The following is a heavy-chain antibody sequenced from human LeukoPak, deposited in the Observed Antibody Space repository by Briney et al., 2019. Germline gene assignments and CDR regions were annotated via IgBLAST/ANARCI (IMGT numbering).Heavy chain of an antibody. D-gene: IGHD1-26*01. V-gene: IGHV3-23*01. Sequence: QPGGSLRLSCAASGFTLSSYAMSWVRQAPGKGLECVSTVSGSGSSTYYADSVKGRFTISRDSSKNTLYLQMNSLRAEDTAVYYCAKGREAYSGSYTPFDNWGQGTLVTVSS. CDR3: AKGREAYSGSYTPFDN. J-gene: IGHJ4*02. CDR2: VSGSGSST. CDR1: GFTLSSYA.